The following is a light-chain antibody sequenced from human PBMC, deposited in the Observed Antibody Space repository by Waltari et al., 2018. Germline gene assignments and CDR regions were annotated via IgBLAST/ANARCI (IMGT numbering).Light chain of an antibody. CDR2: DVR. V-gene: IGLV2-11*01. CDR1: SSDVGGYNY. CDR3: CSYAGRSIFYV. Sequence: QSALTQPRSVSGSPGQSVTISCTGTSSDVGGYNYVSWYQHHPGKAPQLMICDVRQRTSGVQGRFSGAKSGTTASLTISGLQAEDEADYYCCSYAGRSIFYVFGTGTKVTVL. J-gene: IGLJ1*01.